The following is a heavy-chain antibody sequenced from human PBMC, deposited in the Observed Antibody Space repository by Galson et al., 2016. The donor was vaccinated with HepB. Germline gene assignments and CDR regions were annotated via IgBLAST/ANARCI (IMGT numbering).Heavy chain of an antibody. CDR3: ARDSGSGYSIDY. CDR2: IRSSTRII. V-gene: IGHV3-48*01. Sequence: SLRLSCAASGFTFSTYNMNWVRQAPGKGLEWVSYIRSSTRIIYYADSVKGRFTISRDNAKHSLYLQMNSLRAEDTALYYCARDSGSGYSIDYWGQGTLVTVSS. D-gene: IGHD3-22*01. J-gene: IGHJ4*02. CDR1: GFTFSTYN.